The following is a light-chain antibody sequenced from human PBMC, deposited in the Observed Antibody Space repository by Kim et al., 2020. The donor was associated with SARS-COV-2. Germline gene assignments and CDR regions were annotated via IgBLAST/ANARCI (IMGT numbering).Light chain of an antibody. CDR3: HQYDSWPPWT. CDR2: GAS. V-gene: IGKV3D-15*01. CDR1: QSVSRN. Sequence: EIVMTQSPATLSVSPGERATLSCRASQSVSRNLAWYQQKPGQAPRLLIYGASTRATGIPARFSGSGSGTEFTLTISSLQSEDLAVYYCHQYDSWPPWTFGQGTKVDIK. J-gene: IGKJ1*01.